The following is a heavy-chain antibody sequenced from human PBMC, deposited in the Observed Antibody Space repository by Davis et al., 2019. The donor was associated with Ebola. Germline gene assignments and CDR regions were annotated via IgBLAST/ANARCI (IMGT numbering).Heavy chain of an antibody. Sequence: GESLKISCAASGFTFSSYAMSWVRQAPGKGLEWVSAISGSGGSTYYADSVKGRFTISRDNSKNTLYLQMNSLRAEDTAVYYCAKALGIDWLLSGTYYYGMDVWGQGTTVTVSS. V-gene: IGHV3-23*01. CDR3: AKALGIDWLLSGTYYYGMDV. D-gene: IGHD3-9*01. CDR2: ISGSGGST. CDR1: GFTFSSYA. J-gene: IGHJ6*02.